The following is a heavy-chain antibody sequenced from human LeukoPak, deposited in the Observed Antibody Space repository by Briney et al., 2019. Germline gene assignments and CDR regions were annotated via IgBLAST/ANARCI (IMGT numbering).Heavy chain of an antibody. V-gene: IGHV3-30-3*01. D-gene: IGHD3-10*01. CDR2: ISYDGSNK. J-gene: IGHJ4*02. Sequence: PGGSLRLSCAASGFTFSSYAMHWVRQAPGKGLEWVAVISYDGSNKYYADSVKGRFTISRDNSKNTLYLQMNSLRAEDTAVYYCASNPHVLLWFGESPAADYWGQGTLVTVSS. CDR1: GFTFSSYA. CDR3: ASNPHVLLWFGESPAADY.